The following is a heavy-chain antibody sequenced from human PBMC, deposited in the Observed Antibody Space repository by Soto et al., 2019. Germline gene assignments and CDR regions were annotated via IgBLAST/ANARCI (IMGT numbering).Heavy chain of an antibody. CDR3: AGAGYSAQFYFDY. CDR1: GGTFSSYT. V-gene: IGHV1-69*02. J-gene: IGHJ4*02. D-gene: IGHD3-9*01. Sequence: QVQLVQSGAEVKKPGSSVKVSCKASGGTFSSYTISWVRQAPGQGLEWMGRIIPILGIANYAQKFQGRVTITADKSTSTAYMELSSLRSEDTAEYYCAGAGYSAQFYFDYWGQGTLVTVSS. CDR2: IIPILGIA.